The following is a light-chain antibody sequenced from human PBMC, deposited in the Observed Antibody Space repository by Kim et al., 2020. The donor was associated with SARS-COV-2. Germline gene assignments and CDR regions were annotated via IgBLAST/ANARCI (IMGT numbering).Light chain of an antibody. J-gene: IGKJ1*01. CDR3: QQYNSYPWT. Sequence: ASVGDRVTITCRASQSISSWLAWYQQKPGKAPKLLIYKASSLESGVPSMFSGSGSGTEFTLSISSLQPDDFATYYCQQYNSYPWTFVQGTKVEIK. CDR1: QSISSW. V-gene: IGKV1-5*03. CDR2: KAS.